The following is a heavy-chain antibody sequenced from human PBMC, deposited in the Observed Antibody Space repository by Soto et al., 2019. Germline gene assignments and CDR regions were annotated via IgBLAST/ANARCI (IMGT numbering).Heavy chain of an antibody. CDR1: GGSIGSSHW. Sequence: QVQLQESGPGLVKPSGTLSLTCVVSGGSIGSSHWWSWVRQSPGKGLEWIGEIFPGGSTNYNPSLKGRVTISIDRSKNQFSLRLNSVTASDTAVYYCSRSGGARVSYWGQGTLVTVSS. V-gene: IGHV4-4*02. CDR3: SRSGGARVSY. CDR2: IFPGGST. J-gene: IGHJ4*02. D-gene: IGHD3-16*01.